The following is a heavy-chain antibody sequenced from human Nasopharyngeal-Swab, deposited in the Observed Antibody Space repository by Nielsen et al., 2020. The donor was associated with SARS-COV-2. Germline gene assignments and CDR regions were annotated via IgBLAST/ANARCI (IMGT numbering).Heavy chain of an antibody. Sequence: GGSLRLSCAASGFTFSSYSMSWVRQAPGKGLEWVSSISSSSSYIYYADSVKGRFTISRDNAKNSLYLQMNSLRAEDTAAYYCARDREFGELWGYWGQGTLVTVSS. J-gene: IGHJ4*02. CDR2: ISSSSSYI. V-gene: IGHV3-21*01. CDR3: ARDREFGELWGY. CDR1: GFTFSSYS. D-gene: IGHD3-10*01.